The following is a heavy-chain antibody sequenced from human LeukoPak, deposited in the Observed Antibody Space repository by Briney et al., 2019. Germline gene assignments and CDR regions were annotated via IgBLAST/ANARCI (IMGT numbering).Heavy chain of an antibody. D-gene: IGHD3-9*01. CDR2: INNVGSHI. V-gene: IGHV3-21*01. CDR1: GFTFSTSA. CDR3: ARDPTHYLRYGYFDY. J-gene: IGHJ4*02. Sequence: GGSLRLSCTTSGFTFSTSAMNWVRQAPGKGLEWVSSINNVGSHIYYADSVRGRFIISRDNAKNSFFLQMSNLRAEDTAVYYCARDPTHYLRYGYFDYWGQGILVTVSS.